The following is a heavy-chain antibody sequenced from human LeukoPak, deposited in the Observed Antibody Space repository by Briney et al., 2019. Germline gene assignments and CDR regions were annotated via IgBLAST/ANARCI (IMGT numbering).Heavy chain of an antibody. CDR1: GFTFSSYE. D-gene: IGHD1-1*01. J-gene: IGHJ4*02. Sequence: GGSLRLSCAASGFTFSSYEMNWVRQAPGKGLEWVSYISSSGSTIYYADSVKGRFTISRDNTKNSLYLQMNSLRAEDTPVYYCARFRPTAPKRSFDYWGQGTLVTVSS. CDR3: ARFRPTAPKRSFDY. V-gene: IGHV3-48*03. CDR2: ISSSGSTI.